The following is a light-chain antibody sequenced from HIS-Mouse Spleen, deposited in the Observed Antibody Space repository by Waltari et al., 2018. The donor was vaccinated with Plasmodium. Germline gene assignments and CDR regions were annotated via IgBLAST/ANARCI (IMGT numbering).Light chain of an antibody. Sequence: QSALTQPRSVSGSPGQSVTLSCTQTSSYVSGSNYYSWYQQHPGKAPKLMIYAVSKRPSGVPDRFSGSKSGNTASLTISGLQAEDEADYYCCSYAGSYTYVFGTGTKVTVL. V-gene: IGLV2-11*01. J-gene: IGLJ1*01. CDR1: SSYVSGSNY. CDR2: AVS. CDR3: CSYAGSYTYV.